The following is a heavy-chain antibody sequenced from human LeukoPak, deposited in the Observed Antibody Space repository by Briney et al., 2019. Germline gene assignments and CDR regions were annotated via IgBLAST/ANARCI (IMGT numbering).Heavy chain of an antibody. V-gene: IGHV3-21*01. CDR2: ISSSSSYI. CDR3: ARDRASSSWYGPSDYGMDV. J-gene: IGHJ6*02. D-gene: IGHD6-13*01. CDR1: GFTFSSYS. Sequence: PGGSLRLSCAASGFTFSSYSMNWVRQAPGKGLEWVSSISSSSSYIYYADSVKGRFTISRDNAKNSLYLQMNSLRAEDTAVYYCARDRASSSWYGPSDYGMDVWGQGTTVTVSS.